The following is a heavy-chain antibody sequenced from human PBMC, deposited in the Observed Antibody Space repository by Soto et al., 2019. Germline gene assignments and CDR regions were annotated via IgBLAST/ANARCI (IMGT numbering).Heavy chain of an antibody. CDR1: GFTFSSYA. CDR2: ISYDGSNK. J-gene: IGHJ6*02. D-gene: IGHD3-3*01. Sequence: QVQLVESGGGVVQPGRSLRLSCAASGFTFSSYAMHWVRQAPGKGLEWVAVISYDGSNKYYADSVKGRFTISRDNSKNTLYLQMNSLRAEDTAVYYCAREKYYDFWSGYDNYYYGMDVWGQGTTVTVSS. CDR3: AREKYYDFWSGYDNYYYGMDV. V-gene: IGHV3-30-3*01.